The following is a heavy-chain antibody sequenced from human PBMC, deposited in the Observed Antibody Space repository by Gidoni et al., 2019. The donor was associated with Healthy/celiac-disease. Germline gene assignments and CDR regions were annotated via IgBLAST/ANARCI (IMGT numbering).Heavy chain of an antibody. V-gene: IGHV3-20*01. D-gene: IGHD2-8*01. J-gene: IGHJ3*02. CDR1: GFTFDDYG. CDR2: INWNGGST. CDR3: ARVGWICTNGVCYRIYEGAFDI. Sequence: EVQLVASGGGVVRPGGSLRLSCAASGFTFDDYGMSWVRQAPGKGLEWVSGINWNGGSTGYADSVKGRFTISRDNAKNSLYLQMNSLRAEDTALYHCARVGWICTNGVCYRIYEGAFDIWGQGTMVTVSS.